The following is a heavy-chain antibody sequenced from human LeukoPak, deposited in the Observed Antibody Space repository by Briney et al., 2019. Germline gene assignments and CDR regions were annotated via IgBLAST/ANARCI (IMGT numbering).Heavy chain of an antibody. CDR3: ARVNTGILWFGELPHYMDV. CDR1: GFTFSSYT. D-gene: IGHD3-10*01. J-gene: IGHJ6*03. CDR2: ISSSSSTI. Sequence: PGGSLRLSCAASGFTFSSYTMNWVRQAPGKGLEWVSYISSSSSTIYYADSVKGRFTISRDNAKNSLYLQMNSLRAEDTAVYYCARVNTGILWFGELPHYMDVWGKGTTVTVSS. V-gene: IGHV3-48*01.